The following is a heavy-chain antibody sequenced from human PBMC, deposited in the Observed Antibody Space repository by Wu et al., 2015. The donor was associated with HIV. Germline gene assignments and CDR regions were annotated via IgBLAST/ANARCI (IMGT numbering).Heavy chain of an antibody. D-gene: IGHD3-22*01. Sequence: QVQLVQSGAEVKKPGASVKVSCKASGYTFTSYDINWVRQATGQGLEWMGWMNPNSGNTGYAQKFQGRVTMTRNTSISTAYMELSSLRSEDTAVYYCARGRGHYYDSSGYNWESDYWGQGTLVTVPS. J-gene: IGHJ4*02. CDR3: ARGRGHYYDSSGYNWESDY. CDR2: MNPNSGNT. CDR1: GYTFTSYD. V-gene: IGHV1-8*01.